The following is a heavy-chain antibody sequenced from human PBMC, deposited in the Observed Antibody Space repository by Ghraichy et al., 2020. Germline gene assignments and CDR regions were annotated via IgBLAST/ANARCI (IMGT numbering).Heavy chain of an antibody. CDR3: AGIWFGEAITGDY. V-gene: IGHV3-21*01. CDR1: GFTFSSYS. D-gene: IGHD3-10*01. J-gene: IGHJ4*02. Sequence: GGSLRLSCAASGFTFSSYSMNWVRQAPGKGLEWVSSISSFSTYIYYADSVKGQFTISRDNAKNSLYLQMNSLRAEDTAVYYCAGIWFGEAITGDYWGQGTLVTVSS. CDR2: ISSFSTYI.